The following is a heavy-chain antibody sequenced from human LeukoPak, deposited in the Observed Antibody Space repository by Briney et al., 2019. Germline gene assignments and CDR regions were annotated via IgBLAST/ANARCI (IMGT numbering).Heavy chain of an antibody. CDR2: TYYSGST. D-gene: IGHD2-2*01. J-gene: IGHJ4*02. CDR3: VRQYCGSTGCYPYFDY. CDR1: GGSISSYY. V-gene: IGHV4-59*01. Sequence: PSETLSLTCTVSGGSISSYYWSWIRQPPGKGLEWIGYTYYSGSTNYNPSLKSRVTISVDTSKNQFSLKLTSVTAADTAVYYCVRQYCGSTGCYPYFDYWGQGTLVTVSS.